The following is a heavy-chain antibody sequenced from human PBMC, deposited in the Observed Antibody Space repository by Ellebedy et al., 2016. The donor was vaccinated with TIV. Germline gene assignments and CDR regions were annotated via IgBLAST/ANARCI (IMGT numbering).Heavy chain of an antibody. CDR1: GFTFSDYG. D-gene: IGHD6-6*01. CDR2: IWYDGNNK. J-gene: IGHJ6*02. V-gene: IGHV3-33*01. Sequence: PGGSLRLSCAASGFTFSDYGMHWVRQAPGKGLEWVAAIWYDGNNKYYADSVKGRFTISRDNSKNTLYLQMNSLRAEDTAVYYCARRIAGRPGYYYGMDVWGRGTTVTVSS. CDR3: ARRIAGRPGYYYGMDV.